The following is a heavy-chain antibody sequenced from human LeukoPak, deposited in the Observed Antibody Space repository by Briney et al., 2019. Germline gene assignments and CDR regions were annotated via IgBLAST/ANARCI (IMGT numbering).Heavy chain of an antibody. Sequence: SETLSLTCTVSGGSISSYYWSWIRQPPGKRLEWIGYIYYSGSTNYNPSLKSRVTISVDTPENQFSLNLNSVTAADTAVYYCARGQGYSYDYYFDYWGQGTLVTVSS. J-gene: IGHJ4*02. CDR1: GGSISSYY. CDR3: ARGQGYSYDYYFDY. V-gene: IGHV4-59*01. D-gene: IGHD5-18*01. CDR2: IYYSGST.